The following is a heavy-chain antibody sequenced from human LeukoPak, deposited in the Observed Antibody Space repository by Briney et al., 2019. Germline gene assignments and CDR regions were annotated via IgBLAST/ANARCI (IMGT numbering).Heavy chain of an antibody. CDR2: INWNGGST. J-gene: IGHJ3*02. Sequence: PGGSLRLSCAASGFTFDDYGMSWVRQAPGKGLEWVSGINWNGGSTGYADSVKGRFTISRDNAKNSLYLQMNSLRAEDTALYYCAISAHGSGSYQAFDIWGQGTMVTVSS. CDR3: AISAHGSGSYQAFDI. V-gene: IGHV3-20*04. D-gene: IGHD3-10*01. CDR1: GFTFDDYG.